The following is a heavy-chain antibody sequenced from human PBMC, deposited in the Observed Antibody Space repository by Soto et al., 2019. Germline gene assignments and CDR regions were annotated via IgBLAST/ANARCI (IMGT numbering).Heavy chain of an antibody. J-gene: IGHJ4*02. Sequence: PGGSLRLSCAASGFTFSSYAMSWVRQAPGKGLEWVSAISGSGGSTYYADSVKGRFTISRDNSKNTLYLQMNSLRAEDTAVYYCARDSYDILTGYYSYYFDYWGQGT. CDR1: GFTFSSYA. V-gene: IGHV3-23*01. CDR3: ARDSYDILTGYYSYYFDY. D-gene: IGHD3-9*01. CDR2: ISGSGGST.